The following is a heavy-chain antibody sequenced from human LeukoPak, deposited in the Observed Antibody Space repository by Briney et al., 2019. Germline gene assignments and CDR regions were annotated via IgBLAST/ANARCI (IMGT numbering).Heavy chain of an antibody. D-gene: IGHD6-6*01. V-gene: IGHV3-30-3*01. Sequence: PGRSLRLSCEASGFFFSSYCMHWVRQAPGKGLEWLAVISGDGTNKYYAESVKGRFTISRDNSKTTVLVQLNSLRAEDTAVYYCAKRGIAARPFDYWGQGTLVTVSS. CDR1: GFFFSSYC. J-gene: IGHJ4*02. CDR3: AKRGIAARPFDY. CDR2: ISGDGTNK.